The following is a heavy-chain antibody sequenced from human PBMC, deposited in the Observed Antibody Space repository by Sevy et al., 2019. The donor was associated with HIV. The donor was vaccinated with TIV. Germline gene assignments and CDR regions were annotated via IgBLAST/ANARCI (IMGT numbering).Heavy chain of an antibody. CDR2: FSFGCGRI. CDR1: GFTFAKYS. Sequence: GGSLRISCAASGFTFAKYSMSWVRQAPGKGLEWVSTFSFGCGRINYADSVKGRFTISRDDSKNTLFLQMNSLRAEDTATYFCAREGCTQPHDYWGQGTLFTVSS. J-gene: IGHJ4*02. CDR3: AREGCTQPHDY. V-gene: IGHV3-23*01. D-gene: IGHD2-8*01.